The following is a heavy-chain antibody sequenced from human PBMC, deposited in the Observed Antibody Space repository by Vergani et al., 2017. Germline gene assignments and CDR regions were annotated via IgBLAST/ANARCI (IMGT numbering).Heavy chain of an antibody. D-gene: IGHD3-10*01. V-gene: IGHV1-69*13. CDR1: GGTFSSYA. Sequence: QVQLVQSGAEVKKPGSSVKVSCKASGGTFSSYAISWVRQSPGQGLEWMGRIIPIFGTANYAQKFQGRVTITADESTSTAYMELSSLRSEDTAVYYCALTMVRGVIHGYFDYWGQGTLVTVSS. CDR3: ALTMVRGVIHGYFDY. CDR2: IIPIFGTA. J-gene: IGHJ4*02.